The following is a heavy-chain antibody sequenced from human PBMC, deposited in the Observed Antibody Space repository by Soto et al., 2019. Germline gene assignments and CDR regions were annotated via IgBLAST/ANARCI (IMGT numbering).Heavy chain of an antibody. V-gene: IGHV5-51*01. D-gene: IGHD3-10*01. Sequence: GESQKISCKGSGYSLTSYWSGWVRQMPGKGLEWMGIIYPGDSDTRYSPSFQGQVTISADKSISTAYLQWSSLKASDTAIYYCARRDGSGSYVIYSAFDIWGQGTMVTVSS. J-gene: IGHJ3*02. CDR3: ARRDGSGSYVIYSAFDI. CDR1: GYSLTSYW. CDR2: IYPGDSDT.